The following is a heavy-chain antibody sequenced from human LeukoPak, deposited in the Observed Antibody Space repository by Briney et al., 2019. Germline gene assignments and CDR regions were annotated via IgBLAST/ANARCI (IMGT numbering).Heavy chain of an antibody. J-gene: IGHJ4*02. V-gene: IGHV1-69*04. Sequence: GASVKVSCKASGGTFSSYAISWVRQAPGQGLEWMGRIIPILGIANYAQKFRGRVTITADKSTSTAYMELSSLRSEDTAVYYCARTPYSSSSDYFDYWGQGTLVTVSS. D-gene: IGHD6-6*01. CDR3: ARTPYSSSSDYFDY. CDR2: IIPILGIA. CDR1: GGTFSSYA.